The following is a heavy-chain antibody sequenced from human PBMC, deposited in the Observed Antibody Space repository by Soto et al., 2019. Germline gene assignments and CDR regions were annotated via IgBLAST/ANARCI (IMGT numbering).Heavy chain of an antibody. CDR2: IYYSGST. D-gene: IGHD6-19*01. Sequence: QVQLQESGPGLVKPSQTLSLTCTVSGGSISSGDYYWGWVRQPPGKGLEWIGYIYYSGSTYYNTSLKSRVTISVDTSKNQFSLKLSSVTAADTAVYYCARGHEGIAVAGAFDYWGQGTLVTVSS. CDR3: ARGHEGIAVAGAFDY. V-gene: IGHV4-30-4*01. CDR1: GGSISSGDYY. J-gene: IGHJ4*02.